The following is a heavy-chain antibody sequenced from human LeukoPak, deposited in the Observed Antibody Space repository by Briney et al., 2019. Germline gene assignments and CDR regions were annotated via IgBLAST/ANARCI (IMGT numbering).Heavy chain of an antibody. V-gene: IGHV4-61*01. CDR1: GGSISSSSYY. J-gene: IGHJ4*02. CDR3: ARGHYYYDSSGYYRYFDY. Sequence: PSETLSLTCTVSGGSISSSSYYWSWIRQPPGKGLEWIGYIYYSGSTNYNPSLKSRVTISVDTSKNQFSLKLSSVTAADTAVYYCARGHYYYDSSGYYRYFDYWGQGTLVTVSS. D-gene: IGHD3-22*01. CDR2: IYYSGST.